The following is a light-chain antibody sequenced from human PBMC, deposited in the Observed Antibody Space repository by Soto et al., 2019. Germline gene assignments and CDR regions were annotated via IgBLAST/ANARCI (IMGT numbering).Light chain of an antibody. CDR1: QSVTNN. CDR3: QQYNKWPGT. CDR2: AAS. Sequence: LPLSPGERATLSCRASQSVTNNLAWYQQKPGQAPRLLIYAASTRATGIPARFSGSGSGTEFTLTISSLQSEDFAVYYCQQYNKWPGTFGQGTKVDIK. V-gene: IGKV3-15*01. J-gene: IGKJ1*01.